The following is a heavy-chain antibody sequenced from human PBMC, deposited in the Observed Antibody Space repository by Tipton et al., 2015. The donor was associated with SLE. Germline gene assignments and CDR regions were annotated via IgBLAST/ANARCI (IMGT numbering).Heavy chain of an antibody. CDR3: ASFEVRGVTPFQNP. D-gene: IGHD3-10*01. CDR1: GGSISSYY. Sequence: TLSLTCTVSGGSISSYYWSWIRQPPGKGLEWIGSVYHSGSTYYNPSLKSRVTISVDTSKNQFSLKLTSVTAADTAVYYCASFEVRGVTPFQNPWGQGTLVTVSS. V-gene: IGHV4-59*08. CDR2: VYHSGST. J-gene: IGHJ5*02.